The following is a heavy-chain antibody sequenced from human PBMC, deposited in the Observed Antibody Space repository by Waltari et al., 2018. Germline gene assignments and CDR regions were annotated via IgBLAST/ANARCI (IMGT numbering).Heavy chain of an antibody. Sequence: VQLVESGGGVVQPGRSLRLSCAASGFTFSSYGMHWVRQAPGKGLEWVAVIWYDGSNKYYADSVKGRFTISRDNSKNTLHLQMNSLRAEDSALYYCAKDLAVSSASGSYSFDYWGQGTPVTVSS. V-gene: IGHV3-33*06. CDR2: IWYDGSNK. CDR3: AKDLAVSSASGSYSFDY. D-gene: IGHD1-26*01. J-gene: IGHJ4*02. CDR1: GFTFSSYG.